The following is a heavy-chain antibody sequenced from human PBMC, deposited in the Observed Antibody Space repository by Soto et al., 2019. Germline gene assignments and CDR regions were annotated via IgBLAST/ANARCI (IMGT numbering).Heavy chain of an antibody. CDR2: IYYSGSA. V-gene: IGHV4-39*01. D-gene: IGHD4-17*01. CDR1: GGSISSSTYY. J-gene: IGHJ6*02. Sequence: QGQLQESAPGLVKPSETLSLTCTVSGGSISSSTYYWGWIRQPPGKGLEWIGFIYYSGSAYYNPSLQSRVTIAIDTSKNQFSLKLTSVTAADTAVFYCARHGVDYGDYASYYCYGMDVWGRGTTVTVSS. CDR3: ARHGVDYGDYASYYCYGMDV.